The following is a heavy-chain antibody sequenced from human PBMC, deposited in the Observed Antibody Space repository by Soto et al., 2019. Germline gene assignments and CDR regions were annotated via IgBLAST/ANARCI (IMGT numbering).Heavy chain of an antibody. J-gene: IGHJ4*02. CDR3: ARSAGYSSGWYY. D-gene: IGHD6-19*01. CDR2: IYPGDSET. CDR1: GYSFSNYW. V-gene: IGHV5-51*01. Sequence: PGESLKISCKGSGYSFSNYWIVWVRQMPGKGLEWMGIIYPGDSETKYSPSFQGQVTISADKSISTAYLQWSSLKASDTAMYYCARSAGYSSGWYYWGQGTLVTVSS.